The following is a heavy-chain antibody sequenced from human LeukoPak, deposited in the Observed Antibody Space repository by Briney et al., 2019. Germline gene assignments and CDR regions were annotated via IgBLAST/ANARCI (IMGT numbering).Heavy chain of an antibody. CDR2: ISAYNHNT. D-gene: IGHD3-22*01. CDR3: ARGRYDSSGYALNWFDP. J-gene: IGHJ5*02. Sequence: ASVKVSCKASGYTFTSYGISWVRQAPGQGLEWMGWISAYNHNTNYAQKFQGRVTMTTDTSTSTAYMELSRLRSDDTAVYYCARGRYDSSGYALNWFDPWGQGTLVTVSS. CDR1: GYTFTSYG. V-gene: IGHV1-18*01.